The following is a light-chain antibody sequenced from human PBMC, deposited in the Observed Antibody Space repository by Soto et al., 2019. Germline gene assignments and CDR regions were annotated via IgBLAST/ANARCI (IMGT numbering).Light chain of an antibody. J-gene: IGKJ5*01. CDR2: GVS. V-gene: IGKV3-20*01. Sequence: EFVLTQSPDTLSLSPGERATLSCRASQTVSSSHLAWYQQKPGQTPRLLIYGVSSRATGIPDRFSGSGSGTDFTLTISRLEPEDFAVYYCKYYADSPRLTFGQGTRLEIK. CDR1: QTVSSSH. CDR3: KYYADSPRLT.